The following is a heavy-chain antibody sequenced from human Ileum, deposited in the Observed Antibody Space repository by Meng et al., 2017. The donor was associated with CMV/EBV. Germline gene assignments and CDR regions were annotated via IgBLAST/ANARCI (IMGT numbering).Heavy chain of an antibody. Sequence: YTFPSFGISWVRQAPGQGLEWMGWISAYSGDTHYPQKFQGRLTMTADTSTSTAYMDLRSLRSDDTAVYYCVRESSDHYDPIGFPHYWGQGTLVTVSS. V-gene: IGHV1-18*01. CDR1: YTFPSFG. CDR2: ISAYSGDT. CDR3: VRESSDHYDPIGFPHY. D-gene: IGHD3-22*01. J-gene: IGHJ4*02.